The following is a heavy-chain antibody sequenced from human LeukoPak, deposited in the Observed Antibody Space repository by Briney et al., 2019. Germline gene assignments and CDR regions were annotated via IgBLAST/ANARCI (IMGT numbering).Heavy chain of an antibody. CDR3: AKDYAGGSTVTNWFDS. CDR2: ISWNSGSI. J-gene: IGHJ5*01. CDR1: GFTFSSYE. Sequence: PGGSLRLSCAASGFTFSSYEMNWVRQAPGKGLEWVSGISWNSGSIGYADSVKGRFTISRDNAKNSLYLQMNSLRAEDTALYYCAKDYAGGSTVTNWFDSWGQGTLVTVSS. D-gene: IGHD4-17*01. V-gene: IGHV3-9*01.